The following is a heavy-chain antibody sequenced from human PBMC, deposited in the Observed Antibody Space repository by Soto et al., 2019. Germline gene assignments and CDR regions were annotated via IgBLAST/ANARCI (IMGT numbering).Heavy chain of an antibody. CDR1: GGSVRDGSYY. Sequence: SETLSLTCTVSGGSVRDGSYYWGWIRQPPGKGLEWIGSIYHSGSTYYNPSLKSRVSISVDTSKNQFSLKLSSVTAADTAVYYCAREHGDFRRYYYGMDVWGQGTTVTVSS. D-gene: IGHD4-17*01. CDR3: AREHGDFRRYYYGMDV. V-gene: IGHV4-39*07. J-gene: IGHJ6*02. CDR2: IYHSGST.